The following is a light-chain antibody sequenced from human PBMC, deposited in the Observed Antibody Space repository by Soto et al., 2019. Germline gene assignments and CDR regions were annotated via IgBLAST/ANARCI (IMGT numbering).Light chain of an antibody. Sequence: EIVLTQSPGTVSLSPGEIATLSCMASQSVSSSYLAWYQQKPGQAPRLLIYGASSRATGIPDRFSGSGSGTDFTLTISRLEPEDFAVYYCQQYGSSPGITFGQGTRLEIK. CDR2: GAS. CDR3: QQYGSSPGIT. V-gene: IGKV3-20*01. J-gene: IGKJ5*01. CDR1: QSVSSSY.